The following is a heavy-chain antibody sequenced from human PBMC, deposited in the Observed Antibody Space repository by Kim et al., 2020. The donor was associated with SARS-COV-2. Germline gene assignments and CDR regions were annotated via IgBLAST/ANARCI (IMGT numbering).Heavy chain of an antibody. J-gene: IGHJ3*02. CDR1: GFTFGDYG. Sequence: GGSLRLSCEASGFTFGDYGMNWVRQIPGKGLEWVSGIGWNSGSIGYAASVKGRFTISRDNAKNSLSLQMNSLKPEDTALYYCTVSLGVYTSLDAFDIWG. CDR3: TVSLGVYTSLDAFDI. CDR2: IGWNSGSI. V-gene: IGHV3-9*01. D-gene: IGHD3-16*01.